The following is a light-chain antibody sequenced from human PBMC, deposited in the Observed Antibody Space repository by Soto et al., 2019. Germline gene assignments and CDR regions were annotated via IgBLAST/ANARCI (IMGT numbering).Light chain of an antibody. J-gene: IGKJ1*01. CDR1: QNIGGN. CDR2: ATS. V-gene: IGKV3-15*01. CDR3: QQYNDWPRT. Sequence: EIVMTQSPVTLSVSPGERATLSCRASQNIGGNLAWYQAKPGQAPKVLMYATSTRATGVPARFSGSGFGTEFTLTISSLQSGDFAVYYCQQYNDWPRTFGQGTKVEMK.